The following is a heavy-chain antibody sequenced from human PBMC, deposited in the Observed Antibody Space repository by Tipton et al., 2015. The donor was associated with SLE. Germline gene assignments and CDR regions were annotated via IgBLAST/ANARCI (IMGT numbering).Heavy chain of an antibody. CDR1: GYTFTTYA. CDR3: ARGPGGSNSGYFDF. D-gene: IGHD4-11*01. V-gene: IGHV7-4-1*02. Sequence: QLVQSGSDLRKPGASVTVSCKASGYTFTTYAINWVRQAPGQGLEWVGWINTYTGQPTFAQGFTGRFVFSLDTSVNTAYLQISSLKPEDTAVYFCARGPGGSNSGYFDFWCPGTLVTVYS. J-gene: IGHJ4*02. CDR2: INTYTGQP.